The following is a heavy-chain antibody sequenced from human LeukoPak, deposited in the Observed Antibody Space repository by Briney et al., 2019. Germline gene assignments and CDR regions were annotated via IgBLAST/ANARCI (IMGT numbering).Heavy chain of an antibody. Sequence: ASVKVSCKASGGTFSIYAISWVRQAPGQGLEWMGGIIPIFGTANYAQKFQGRVTITADESTSTAYMELSSLRSEDTAVYYCARVMVAATHPDYWGQGTLVTVSS. D-gene: IGHD2-15*01. J-gene: IGHJ4*02. CDR3: ARVMVAATHPDY. CDR1: GGTFSIYA. V-gene: IGHV1-69*01. CDR2: IIPIFGTA.